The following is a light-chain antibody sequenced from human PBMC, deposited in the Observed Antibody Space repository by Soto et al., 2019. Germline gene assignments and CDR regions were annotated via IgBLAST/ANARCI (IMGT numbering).Light chain of an antibody. V-gene: IGKV3D-15*01. J-gene: IGKJ5*01. CDR2: GAS. Sequence: IVITQSPAHLSLAPGGRATLFFRARQWVCSNFAWYQQKPGQAPRLLIYGASTRATGIPARFSGSGSGTEFTLTISSLQSEDFAVYYCQQYNNWPPITFGQGTRLEIK. CDR3: QQYNNWPPIT. CDR1: QWVCSN.